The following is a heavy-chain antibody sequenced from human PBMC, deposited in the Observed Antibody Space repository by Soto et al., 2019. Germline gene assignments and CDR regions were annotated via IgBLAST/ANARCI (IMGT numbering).Heavy chain of an antibody. CDR3: AKVTRDYFKGTHYDYYGMDV. CDR1: GFTFSSYG. Sequence: QVQLVESGGGVVQPGRSLRLSCAASGFTFSSYGMHWVRHAPGKGLEWVAVISYDGSNKYYADSVKGRFTISRDNSKNTLYLQMNSLRAEDTAVYYCAKVTRDYFKGTHYDYYGMDVWGQGTTVTVSS. J-gene: IGHJ6*02. V-gene: IGHV3-30*18. D-gene: IGHD4-17*01. CDR2: ISYDGSNK.